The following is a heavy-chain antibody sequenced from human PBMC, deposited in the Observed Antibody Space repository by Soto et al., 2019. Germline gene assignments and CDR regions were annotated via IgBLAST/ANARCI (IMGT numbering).Heavy chain of an antibody. CDR1: GFSFTTDGMG. CDR3: AHLSWAASATRYYFDY. J-gene: IGHJ4*02. V-gene: IGHV2-5*02. Sequence: QITLKESGPTLVKPTQTLTLTCTFSGFSFTTDGMGVGWIRQPPGKALEWLALIYWDDDKRYSPSLKSRLTNTKDDCRNRVVITLTSMDTADTATYYPAHLSWAASATRYYFDYWGQGTLVTVSS. CDR2: IYWDDDK. D-gene: IGHD2-15*01.